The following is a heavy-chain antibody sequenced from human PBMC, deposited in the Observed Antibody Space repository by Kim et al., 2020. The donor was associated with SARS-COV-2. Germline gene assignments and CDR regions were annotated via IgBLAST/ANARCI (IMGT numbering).Heavy chain of an antibody. CDR2: LSGSGGST. D-gene: IGHD3-3*01. J-gene: IGHJ4*02. Sequence: GGSLRLSCAVSGFTFSSYAMSWVRQAPGKGLEWVSALSGSGGSTYYADSVMGRFTNSRDNSKNTLYLQTNSLRAEDTAVYYCAKDGRITIFGVVTSTGKYFDYWGQGTLVTVSS. CDR1: GFTFSSYA. V-gene: IGHV3-23*01. CDR3: AKDGRITIFGVVTSTGKYFDY.